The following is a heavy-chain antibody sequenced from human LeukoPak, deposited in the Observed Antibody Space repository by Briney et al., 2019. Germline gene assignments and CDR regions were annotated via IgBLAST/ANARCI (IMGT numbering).Heavy chain of an antibody. Sequence: ASVKVSCKASGYTFTDYYIRWVRRAPGQGLEWMGWIDPRSGGTRCTQKFQGRVTMTRDTSISTVYLDLSGLTFDDTAVYYCATDNYGTLDYWGQGTLVTVPS. CDR3: ATDNYGTLDY. J-gene: IGHJ4*02. V-gene: IGHV1-2*02. CDR2: IDPRSGGT. D-gene: IGHD3-16*01. CDR1: GYTFTDYY.